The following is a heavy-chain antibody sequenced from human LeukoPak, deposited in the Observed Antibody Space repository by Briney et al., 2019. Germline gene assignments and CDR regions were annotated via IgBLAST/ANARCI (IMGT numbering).Heavy chain of an antibody. Sequence: PGGSLRLSCAASGFTFSDYYMNWIRQAPGKGLEWISFISSSGATTYYADFVKGRFTISRDNAKNSLYLQMNSLRAEDMALYYCAKGYSYANRDAFDIWGQGTMVTVSS. V-gene: IGHV3-11*01. D-gene: IGHD5-18*01. J-gene: IGHJ3*02. CDR1: GFTFSDYY. CDR3: AKGYSYANRDAFDI. CDR2: ISSSGATT.